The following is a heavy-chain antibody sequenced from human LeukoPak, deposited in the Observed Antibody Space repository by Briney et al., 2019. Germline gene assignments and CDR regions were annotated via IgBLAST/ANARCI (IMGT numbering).Heavy chain of an antibody. CDR2: IYYSGST. V-gene: IGHV4-59*01. Sequence: SEILPLTCTVSGGSISSYYWSWIRQPPGKGLEWIGYIYYSGSTNYNPSLKSRVTISVDTSKNQFSLKLSSVTAADTAVYYCARDQGRRGHFDYWGQGTLVTVSS. J-gene: IGHJ4*02. CDR3: ARDQGRRGHFDY. D-gene: IGHD3-10*01. CDR1: GGSISSYY.